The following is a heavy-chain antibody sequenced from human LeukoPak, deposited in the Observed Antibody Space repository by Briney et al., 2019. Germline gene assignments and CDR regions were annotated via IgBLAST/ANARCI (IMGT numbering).Heavy chain of an antibody. CDR2: INPNSGDT. D-gene: IGHD4-17*01. V-gene: IGHV1-2*02. CDR1: GYIFTDYY. Sequence: GSVKVSCKASGYIFTDYYMHWVRQAPGQGLEWMGWINPNSGDTNFAQKFQGRVTMTRDTSINTAYMQLSGLTSDDTAVYYCAKDRYGDYVYYAMDVWGKGTTVTVSS. CDR3: AKDRYGDYVYYAMDV. J-gene: IGHJ6*04.